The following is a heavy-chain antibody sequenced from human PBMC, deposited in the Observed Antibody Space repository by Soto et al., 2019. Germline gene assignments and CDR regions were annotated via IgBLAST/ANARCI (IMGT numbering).Heavy chain of an antibody. D-gene: IGHD6-19*01. CDR3: ARDQYSSGWSNGMDV. CDR2: IWYDGSNK. V-gene: IGHV3-33*01. CDR1: GFTFSSYG. Sequence: GSLRLSCAASGFTFSSYGMHWVRQAPGKGLEWVAVIWYDGSNKYYADSVKGRFTISRDNSKNTLYLQMNSLRAEDTAVYYCARDQYSSGWSNGMDVWGQGTTVTVSS. J-gene: IGHJ6*02.